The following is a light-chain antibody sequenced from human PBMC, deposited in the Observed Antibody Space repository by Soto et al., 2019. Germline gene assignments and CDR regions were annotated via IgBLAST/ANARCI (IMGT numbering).Light chain of an antibody. CDR3: QQYGSSTPLT. CDR2: GAS. V-gene: IGKV3-20*01. J-gene: IGKJ5*01. Sequence: EIVLTQSPGTLPLSPGERATLSCRASQSVSSSYLAWYQQKPDQAPRLLIYGASSRATGIPDRFSGSGSGTDFTHTISRLEPEDFAVYYCQQYGSSTPLTFGQGTRLEIK. CDR1: QSVSSSY.